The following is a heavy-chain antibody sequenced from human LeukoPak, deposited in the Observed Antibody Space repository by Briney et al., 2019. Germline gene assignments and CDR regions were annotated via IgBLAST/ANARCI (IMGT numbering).Heavy chain of an antibody. CDR3: ARVGRLAARPIYYYYYMDV. Sequence: PGGSLRLSCAASGFTFSDYYMSWIRQAPGKGLEWVSYISSSGSTIYYADSVEGRFTISRDNAKNSLYLQMNSLRAEDTAVYYCARVGRLAARPIYYYYYMDVWGKGTTVTVSS. D-gene: IGHD6-6*01. CDR1: GFTFSDYY. J-gene: IGHJ6*03. CDR2: ISSSGSTI. V-gene: IGHV3-11*01.